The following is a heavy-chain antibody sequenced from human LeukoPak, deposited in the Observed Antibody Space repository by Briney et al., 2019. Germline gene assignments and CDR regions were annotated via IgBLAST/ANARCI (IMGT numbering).Heavy chain of an antibody. D-gene: IGHD3-10*01. CDR2: IRYNGNNQ. CDR3: AKDSAFYYIDV. CDR1: GFTFNNYG. V-gene: IGHV3-30*02. J-gene: IGHJ6*03. Sequence: GGSLRLSCAASGFTFNNYGMHWVRQAPGKGLEWVAFIRYNGNNQYYADSVEGRFTIPRDNSKNTLYLQMNSLKGDDTAVYYCAKDSAFYYIDVWGKGTTVIISS.